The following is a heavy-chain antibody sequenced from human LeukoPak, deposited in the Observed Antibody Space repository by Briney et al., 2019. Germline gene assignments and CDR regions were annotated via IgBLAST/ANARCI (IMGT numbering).Heavy chain of an antibody. CDR2: ISGSGGST. V-gene: IGHV3-23*01. Sequence: GGSLRLSCVASGFTFSGYSMNWVRQAPGKGLEWVSAISGSGGSTYYADSVKGRFTISRDNSKNTLYLQMNSLRAEDTAVYYCANAIVPKDYYYMDVWGKGTTVTVSS. CDR3: ANAIVPKDYYYMDV. D-gene: IGHD2-8*01. CDR1: GFTFSGYS. J-gene: IGHJ6*03.